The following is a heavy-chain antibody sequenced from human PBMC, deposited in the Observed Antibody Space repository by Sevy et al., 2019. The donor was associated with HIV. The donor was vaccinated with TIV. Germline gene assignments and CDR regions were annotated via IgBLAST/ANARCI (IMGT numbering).Heavy chain of an antibody. CDR2: IYPADSDT. J-gene: IGHJ6*02. Sequence: GESLKISCKGSGYSFTNYWIGWVRQMPGKGLEWMGIIYPADSDTRYSPSFQGQVTISADKSISTAYLQWSSLKASDTSIYYCARGGNEPYYYYYGMDVWGQGTTVTVSS. CDR1: GYSFTNYW. V-gene: IGHV5-51*01. CDR3: ARGGNEPYYYYYGMDV. D-gene: IGHD3-16*01.